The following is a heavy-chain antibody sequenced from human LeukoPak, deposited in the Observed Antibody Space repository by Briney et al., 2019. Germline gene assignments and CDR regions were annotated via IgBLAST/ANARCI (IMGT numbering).Heavy chain of an antibody. CDR3: AKDLIDESSRYFDS. CDR2: ILYDGSNE. Sequence: PGGSLRLSCAASGLTFSNYGMHWVRQAPGQGLEWVAYILYDGSNEYYADSVKGRFTISRDNSKNTLSLQMNSLRAEDTAVYYCAKDLIDESSRYFDSWGQGTLVTVSS. J-gene: IGHJ4*02. CDR1: GLTFSNYG. V-gene: IGHV3-30*02. D-gene: IGHD2/OR15-2a*01.